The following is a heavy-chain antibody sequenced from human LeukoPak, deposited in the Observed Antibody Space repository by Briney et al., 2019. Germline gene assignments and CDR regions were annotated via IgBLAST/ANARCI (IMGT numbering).Heavy chain of an antibody. D-gene: IGHD4-17*01. J-gene: IGHJ4*02. V-gene: IGHV4-34*01. Sequence: SETLSLTCAVYGGSFSGYYWSWIRQPPGKGLEWIGEISHSGSTNYNPSLKSRVTISVDTSKNQFSLKLSSVTAADTAVYYCARTTVTIFDYWGQGTLVTVSS. CDR2: ISHSGST. CDR1: GGSFSGYY. CDR3: ARTTVTIFDY.